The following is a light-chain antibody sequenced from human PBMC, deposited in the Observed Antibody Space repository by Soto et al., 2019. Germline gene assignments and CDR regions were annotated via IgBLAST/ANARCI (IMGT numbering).Light chain of an antibody. CDR3: QQSYSTLSIS. CDR1: ESISRH. V-gene: IGKV1-39*01. Sequence: DIQMTQSPSSLPASVGDRVTITCRASESISRHLNWYQQKPGKAPNLLIYAASTLQNGVPSRFSGSGSGTDFTLTISSLQPEDFATYYCQQSYSTLSISFGQGTRLEIK. J-gene: IGKJ5*01. CDR2: AAS.